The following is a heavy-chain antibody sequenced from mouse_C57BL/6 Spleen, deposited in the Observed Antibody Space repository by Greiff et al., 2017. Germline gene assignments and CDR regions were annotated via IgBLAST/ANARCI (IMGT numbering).Heavy chain of an antibody. CDR1: GFTFSSYA. CDR2: ISSGGDYI. CDR3: TRNYGSSGAMDY. Sequence: DVQLVESGEGLVKPGGSLKLSCAASGFTFSSYAMSWVRQTPEKRLEWVAYISSGGDYIYYADTVKGRFTFSRDNARNTLYLQMSSLKSEDTAMYYCTRNYGSSGAMDYWGQGTSVTVSS. J-gene: IGHJ4*01. D-gene: IGHD1-1*01. V-gene: IGHV5-9-1*02.